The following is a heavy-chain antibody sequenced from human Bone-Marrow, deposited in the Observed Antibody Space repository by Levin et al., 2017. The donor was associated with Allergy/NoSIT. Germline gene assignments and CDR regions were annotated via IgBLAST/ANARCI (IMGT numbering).Heavy chain of an antibody. Sequence: PGESLKISCAASGFTFSSYSMNWVRQAPGKGLEWVSSISSSSSYIYYADSVKGRFTISRDNAKNSLYLQMNSLRAEDTAVYYCARDVLVGYSSSWPNWFDPWGQGTLVTVSS. CDR3: ARDVLVGYSSSWPNWFDP. CDR1: GFTFSSYS. J-gene: IGHJ5*02. D-gene: IGHD6-13*01. V-gene: IGHV3-21*01. CDR2: ISSSSSYI.